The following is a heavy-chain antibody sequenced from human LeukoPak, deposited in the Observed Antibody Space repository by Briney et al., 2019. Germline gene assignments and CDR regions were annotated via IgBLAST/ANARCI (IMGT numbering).Heavy chain of an antibody. CDR2: ISSSGSTI. J-gene: IGHJ4*02. CDR1: GFTFSSYE. V-gene: IGHV3-48*03. Sequence: SGGSLRLSCGASGFTFSSYEMHWVRQAPGKGLEWVSYISSSGSTIYYADSVKGRFTISRDNAKNSLYLQMNSLRAEDTAVYYCARDPIDRGPYYFDYWGQGTLVTVSS. CDR3: ARDPIDRGPYYFDY. D-gene: IGHD2-15*01.